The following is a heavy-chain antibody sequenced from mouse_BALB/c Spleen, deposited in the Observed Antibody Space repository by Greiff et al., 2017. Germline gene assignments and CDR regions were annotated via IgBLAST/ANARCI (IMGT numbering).Heavy chain of an antibody. CDR3: AREGRLGLSYAMDY. J-gene: IGHJ4*01. Sequence: VQLQQSGPGLVAPSQSLSITCTVSGFSLTSYGVHWVRQPPGKGLEWLGVIWAGGSTNYNSALMSRLGISKDNSKSQVFLKMNSLQTDDTAMYYCAREGRLGLSYAMDYWGQGTSVTVSS. CDR1: GFSLTSYG. CDR2: IWAGGST. V-gene: IGHV2-9*02. D-gene: IGHD3-1*01.